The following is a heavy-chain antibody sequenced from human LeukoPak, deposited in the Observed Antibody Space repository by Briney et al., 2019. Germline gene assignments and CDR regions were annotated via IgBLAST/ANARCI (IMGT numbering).Heavy chain of an antibody. CDR2: IWYDGSNK. CDR3: ARGGPEWPLDY. V-gene: IGHV3-33*01. D-gene: IGHD3-16*01. Sequence: GRSLGLSCAASGFSFSSYGMLWVRQAPGKGLEWVAVIWYDGSNKYYADSVKGRFTISRDNSNNTLYLQMNSLRVEDTAVYYCARGGPEWPLDYWGQGTLVTVSS. J-gene: IGHJ4*02. CDR1: GFSFSSYG.